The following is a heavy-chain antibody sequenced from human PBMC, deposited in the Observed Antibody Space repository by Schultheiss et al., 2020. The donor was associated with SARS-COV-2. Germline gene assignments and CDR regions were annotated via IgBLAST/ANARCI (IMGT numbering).Heavy chain of an antibody. Sequence: SETLSLTCTVSGGSISSYYWGWIRQPPGKGLEWIGYIYYSGSTNYNPSLKSRVTISVDTSKNQFSLKLSSVTAADTAVYYCARLRPKRFLEWLGYYFDYWGQGTLVTVSS. CDR3: ARLRPKRFLEWLGYYFDY. CDR2: IYYSGST. J-gene: IGHJ4*02. CDR1: GGSISSYY. V-gene: IGHV4-59*08. D-gene: IGHD3-3*01.